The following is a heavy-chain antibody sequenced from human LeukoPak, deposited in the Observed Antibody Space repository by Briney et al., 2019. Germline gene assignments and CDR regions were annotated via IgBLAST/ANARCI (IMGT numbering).Heavy chain of an antibody. CDR3: ARRAITAARPLDY. CDR1: GITVTSDY. J-gene: IGHJ4*02. D-gene: IGHD6-6*01. CDR2: IYSGDNT. V-gene: IGHV3-53*01. Sequence: QSGGSLRLSCAASGITVTSDYMSWVRQAPGKGLEWVSVIYSGDNTYYADSVKGRFTISRDNSKNMVYLQMNSLRAEDTAVYYCARRAITAARPLDYWGQGTLVTVSS.